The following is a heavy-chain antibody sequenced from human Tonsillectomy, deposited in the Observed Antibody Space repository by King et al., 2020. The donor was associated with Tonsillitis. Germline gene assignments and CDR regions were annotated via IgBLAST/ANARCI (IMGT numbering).Heavy chain of an antibody. CDR3: ARYRGSSGPLSYFDY. D-gene: IGHD6-19*01. CDR1: GYSFTSSW. V-gene: IGHV5-10-1*01. CDR2: IDPSDSYT. J-gene: IGHJ4*02. Sequence: QLVQSGAEVKKPGESLRISCKGSGYSFTSSWISWVRQMPGKGLEWMGRIDPSDSYTNYSPSFQGHVTISADKSISTAYLQWSSLKASDTAMYFCARYRGSSGPLSYFDYWGQGTLVTVSS.